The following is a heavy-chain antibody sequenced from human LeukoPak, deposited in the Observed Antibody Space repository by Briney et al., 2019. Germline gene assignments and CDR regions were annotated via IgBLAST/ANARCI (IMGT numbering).Heavy chain of an antibody. V-gene: IGHV3-23*01. Sequence: GGSLRLSCAASGFTFTNYVMSWVRQPPGKGLEWVSTITGSGGTTYYADSVKGRFTISRDNSKNALSLQMNSLRAEDTAVYYCAKVQPGDGDYWGQGTLVTVSS. J-gene: IGHJ4*02. CDR1: GFTFTNYV. D-gene: IGHD7-27*01. CDR2: ITGSGGTT. CDR3: AKVQPGDGDY.